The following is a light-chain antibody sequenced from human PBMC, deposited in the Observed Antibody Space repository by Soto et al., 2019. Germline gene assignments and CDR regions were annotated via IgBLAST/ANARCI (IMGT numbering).Light chain of an antibody. Sequence: QSVLTLPPSVSGAPGQRVTISCTGTSSNIGAGYDVHWYQQLPRTAPKLLIYGNSNRPSGVPDRFSGYKSGTSASLAITGLQAEDEADYYCQSYDSSLSGWVFGGGTKLTVL. CDR2: GNS. J-gene: IGLJ3*02. CDR3: QSYDSSLSGWV. CDR1: SSNIGAGYD. V-gene: IGLV1-40*01.